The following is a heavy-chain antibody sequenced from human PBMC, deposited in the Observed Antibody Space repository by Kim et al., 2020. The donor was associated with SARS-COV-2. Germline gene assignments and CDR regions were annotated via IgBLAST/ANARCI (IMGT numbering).Heavy chain of an antibody. J-gene: IGHJ4*02. D-gene: IGHD1-26*01. V-gene: IGHV3-30*04. CDR2: ISYDGSNK. CDR3: ARPSGGSYGSTFDY. CDR1: GFTFSSYA. Sequence: GGSLRLSCAASGFTFSSYAMHWVRQAPGKGLEWVAFISYDGSNKYYADSVKGRFTISRDNSKNTLYLQMNSLRAEDTAVYYCARPSGGSYGSTFDYWGQGTLVTVSS.